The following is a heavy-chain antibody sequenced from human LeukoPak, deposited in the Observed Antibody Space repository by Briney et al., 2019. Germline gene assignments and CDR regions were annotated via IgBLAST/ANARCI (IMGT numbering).Heavy chain of an antibody. CDR1: GGSISSYY. V-gene: IGHV4-59*01. CDR2: IYYSGST. Sequence: PSETLSLTCTVSGGSISSYYWSWIQQPPGKGLEWIGYIYYSGSTNYNPSLKSRVTISVDTSKNQFSLKLSSVTAADTAVYYCARFGNYDFWSGYIDYWGQGTLVTVSS. J-gene: IGHJ4*02. D-gene: IGHD3-3*01. CDR3: ARFGNYDFWSGYIDY.